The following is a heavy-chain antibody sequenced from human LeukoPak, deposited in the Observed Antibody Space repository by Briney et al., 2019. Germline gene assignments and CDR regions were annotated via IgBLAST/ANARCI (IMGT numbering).Heavy chain of an antibody. CDR2: IYYSGST. D-gene: IGHD3-10*01. CDR3: AREGYYGSGSYSSYYYYYGMDV. J-gene: IGHJ6*02. Sequence: SSQTLSLTCTVSGGSISSGDYYWSWIRQPPGKGLEWIGYIYYSGSTYYNPSLKRRVTISVDTSKNQFSLKLSSVTAADTAVYYCAREGYYGSGSYSSYYYYYGMDVWGQGTTVTVSS. CDR1: GGSISSGDYY. V-gene: IGHV4-30-4*01.